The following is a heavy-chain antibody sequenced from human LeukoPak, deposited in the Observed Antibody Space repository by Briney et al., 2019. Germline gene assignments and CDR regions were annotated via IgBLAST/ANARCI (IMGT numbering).Heavy chain of an antibody. V-gene: IGHV3-30*18. J-gene: IGHJ4*02. CDR2: ISHDGSIT. Sequence: PGGSLRLFCAASGFTFSSHGMQWVRQAPGKGLEWVAVISHDGSITYYANSVKGRFTISRDNSKNTLYLQMNSLRAEDTAVYFCAKESGGPGSSYQAFLDYWGQGTLVTVSS. CDR3: AKESGGPGSSYQAFLDY. D-gene: IGHD1-26*01. CDR1: GFTFSSHG.